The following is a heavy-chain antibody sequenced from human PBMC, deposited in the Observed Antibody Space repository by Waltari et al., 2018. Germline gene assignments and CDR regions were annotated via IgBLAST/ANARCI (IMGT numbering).Heavy chain of an antibody. CDR1: GGSISSSSYY. CDR3: ASTVYYDSSGWTYYFDY. D-gene: IGHD3-22*01. CDR2: IYYSGGT. Sequence: QLQLQESGPGLVKPSETLSLTCTVSGGSISSSSYYWGWIRQPPGKGLEWIGGIYYSGGTYYNPSLKSRVTISVDTSKNQFSLKLSSVTAADTAVYYCASTVYYDSSGWTYYFDYWGQGTLVTVSS. V-gene: IGHV4-39*01. J-gene: IGHJ4*02.